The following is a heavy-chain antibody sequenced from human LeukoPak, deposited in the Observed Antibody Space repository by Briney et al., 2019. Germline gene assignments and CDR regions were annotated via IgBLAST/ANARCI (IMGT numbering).Heavy chain of an antibody. V-gene: IGHV3-30*04. CDR2: ISYDGSNK. CDR3: ARDGTTVTTNYYYYYGMDV. J-gene: IGHJ6*02. Sequence: PGGSLRLSCAASGFTFSSYAMHWVRQAPGKGLEWVAVISYDGSNKYYADSVKGRFTISRDNSKNTLYLQTNSLRAEDTAVYYCARDGTTVTTNYYYYYGMDVWGQGTTVTVSS. CDR1: GFTFSSYA. D-gene: IGHD4-17*01.